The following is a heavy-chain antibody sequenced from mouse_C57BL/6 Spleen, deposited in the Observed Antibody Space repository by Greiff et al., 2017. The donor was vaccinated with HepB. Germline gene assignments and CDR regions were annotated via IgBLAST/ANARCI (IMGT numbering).Heavy chain of an antibody. CDR1: GFNIKDDY. CDR2: IDPENGDT. CDR3: TVPRYYSNYDFDY. D-gene: IGHD2-5*01. V-gene: IGHV14-4*01. J-gene: IGHJ2*01. Sequence: VQLKQSGAELVRPGASVKLSCTASGFNIKDDYMHWVKQRPEQGLEWIGWIDPENGDTEYASKFQGKATITADTSSNTAYLQLSSLTSEDTAVYYCTVPRYYSNYDFDYWGQGTTLTVSS.